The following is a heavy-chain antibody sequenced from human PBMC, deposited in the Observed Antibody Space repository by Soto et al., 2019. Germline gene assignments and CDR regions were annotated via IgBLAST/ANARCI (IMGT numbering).Heavy chain of an antibody. CDR3: VRNAGPAAEAGSGYFYYGMDV. J-gene: IGHJ6*02. CDR1: GFTFSSYA. Sequence: QVKLVESGGGVVQPGSSLRLSCAASGFTFSSYAMHWVRQAPGKGLEWVTLISFDGRKKFHPDSVRGRFTISRDSSRNTVSLQMNSLRPEDTAVYYCVRNAGPAAEAGSGYFYYGMDVWGQGTTVIVSS. V-gene: IGHV3-30*04. D-gene: IGHD6-19*01. CDR2: ISFDGRKK.